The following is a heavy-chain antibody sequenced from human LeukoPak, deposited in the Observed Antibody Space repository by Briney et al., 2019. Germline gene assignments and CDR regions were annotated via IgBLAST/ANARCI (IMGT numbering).Heavy chain of an antibody. Sequence: ASVKLPYKASGYTFTNYGITWVRQAPGQGLEWMGWISAYNGDTNYAQKLQGGVTMTTDTSTSTVYMEVRSLRSDDTAVYYCARDSNTDGYDHWGQGTLVTVSS. D-gene: IGHD5-18*01. CDR2: ISAYNGDT. V-gene: IGHV1-18*01. J-gene: IGHJ5*02. CDR1: GYTFTNYG. CDR3: ARDSNTDGYDH.